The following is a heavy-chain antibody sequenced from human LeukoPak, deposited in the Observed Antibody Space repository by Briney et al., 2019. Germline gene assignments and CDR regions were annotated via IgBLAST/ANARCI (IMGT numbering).Heavy chain of an antibody. CDR3: ARRSATMGFDI. J-gene: IGHJ3*02. CDR2: ISSSSSYV. V-gene: IGHV3-21*01. Sequence: PGGSLRLSCAASGFTFSSYSMSWVRQAPGKGLEWVSSISSSSSYVYYADSVKGRFTISRDNAKNSLYLQMNSLRAEDTAVYYCARRSATMGFDIWGQGTMVTVSS. D-gene: IGHD3-10*01. CDR1: GFTFSSYS.